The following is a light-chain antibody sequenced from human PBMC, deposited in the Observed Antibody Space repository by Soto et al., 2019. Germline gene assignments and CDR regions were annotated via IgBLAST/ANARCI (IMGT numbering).Light chain of an antibody. V-gene: IGLV2-11*01. Sequence: QSALTQPRSVSGSPGQSVTISCTGTSSVVGGYIYVSWYQQYPAKAPKVMIYDVSRRPSGVPDRFSGSKSGNTASLTISGLQAEDEAVYYCCSYAGNKTVVFGGGTKVTVL. J-gene: IGLJ3*02. CDR3: CSYAGNKTVV. CDR2: DVS. CDR1: SSVVGGYIY.